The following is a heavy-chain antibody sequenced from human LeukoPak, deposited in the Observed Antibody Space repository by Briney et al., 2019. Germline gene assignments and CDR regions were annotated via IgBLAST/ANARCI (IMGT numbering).Heavy chain of an antibody. CDR1: GFIFSSYG. CDR2: IWHDGSAE. V-gene: IGHV3-33*06. Sequence: GGSLRLSCATSGFIFSSYGMYWVRQAPGKGREWVAVIWHDGSAEFYADSVKGRFSISRDDSKNTVYLQMNSLRAEDTALYYCAKDNRGGRSGYFNYWGQGVLVTVSS. J-gene: IGHJ4*02. D-gene: IGHD2-2*03. CDR3: AKDNRGGRSGYFNY.